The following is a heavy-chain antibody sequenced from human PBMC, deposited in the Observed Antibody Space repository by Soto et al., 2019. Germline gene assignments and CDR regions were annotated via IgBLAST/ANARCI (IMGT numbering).Heavy chain of an antibody. V-gene: IGHV3-33*01. CDR1: GFTFSSYG. J-gene: IGHJ4*02. CDR2: IWYDGSNK. Sequence: QVQLVESGGGVVQPGRSLRLSCAASGFTFSSYGMHWVRQAPGKGLEWVAVIWYDGSNKYYADSVKGRFTISRDNSKNTLYLQMNSLRAEDTAVYYCAREIAAAGTNYFDYWCQGTLVTVSS. CDR3: AREIAAAGTNYFDY. D-gene: IGHD6-13*01.